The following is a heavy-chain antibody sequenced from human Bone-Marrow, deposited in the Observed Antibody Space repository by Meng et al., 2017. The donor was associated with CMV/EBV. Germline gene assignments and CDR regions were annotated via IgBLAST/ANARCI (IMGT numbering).Heavy chain of an antibody. CDR2: ISYDGSNK. J-gene: IGHJ4*02. CDR1: GFTFSSYA. D-gene: IGHD2-2*01. CDR3: AKVEDCSSTSCYHFDY. V-gene: IGHV3-30-3*01. Sequence: GGSLRLSCAASGFTFSSYAMHWVRQAPGKGLEWVAVISYDGSNKYYADSVKGRFTISRDNSKNTLYLQMNSLRAEDTAVYYCAKVEDCSSTSCYHFDYWGQGTLVTVSS.